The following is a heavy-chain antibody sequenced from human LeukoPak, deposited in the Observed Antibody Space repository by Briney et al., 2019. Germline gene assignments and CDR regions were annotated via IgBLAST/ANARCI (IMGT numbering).Heavy chain of an antibody. D-gene: IGHD1-26*01. CDR3: AKVKGSGSPWPFV. CDR1: GFTFSSYA. J-gene: IGHJ6*04. CDR2: IRYDGSNK. Sequence: GGSLRLSCAASGFTFSSYAMSWVRQAPGKGLEWVAFIRYDGSNKYYADSVKGRFTISRDNSKNTLYLQMNSLRAEDTAVYYCAKVKGSGSPWPFVWGKGTTVTVSS. V-gene: IGHV3-30*02.